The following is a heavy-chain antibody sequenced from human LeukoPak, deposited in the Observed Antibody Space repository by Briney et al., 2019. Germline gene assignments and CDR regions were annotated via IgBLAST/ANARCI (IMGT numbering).Heavy chain of an antibody. Sequence: GGSLRLSCAASGFTFSSYSMNWVRQAPGKGLEWVSYISSSSSTIYYADSVKGRFTISRDNAKNSLYLQMNSLRAEDTAVYYCARDVYVGYCSSTSCYSEYWGQETLVTVSS. D-gene: IGHD2-2*01. CDR2: ISSSSSTI. V-gene: IGHV3-48*01. CDR1: GFTFSSYS. CDR3: ARDVYVGYCSSTSCYSEY. J-gene: IGHJ4*02.